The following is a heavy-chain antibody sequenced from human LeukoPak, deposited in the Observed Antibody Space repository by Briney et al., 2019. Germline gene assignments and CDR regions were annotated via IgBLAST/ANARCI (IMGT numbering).Heavy chain of an antibody. V-gene: IGHV3-48*03. Sequence: GGSLRLSCAASGFTFNSYEMNWVRQAPGKGLEWISYISSSGYTIYYADSVKGRLTISRGNAKNSLYLQMNSLRAEDTAVYYCARVARGLRLGELSLYYWGQGTLVTVSS. CDR2: ISSSGYTI. CDR3: ARVARGLRLGELSLYY. J-gene: IGHJ4*02. D-gene: IGHD3-16*02. CDR1: GFTFNSYE.